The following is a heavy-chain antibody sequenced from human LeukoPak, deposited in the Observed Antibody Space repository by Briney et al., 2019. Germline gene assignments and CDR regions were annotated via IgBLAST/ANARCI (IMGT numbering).Heavy chain of an antibody. CDR3: ARDMAMILGGGAFDI. Sequence: GGSLRLSCAASGFTLSYYWISWVRQAPGKGLEWVANIKQDGSEKYYVDSVKGRFTISRDNAKNSLYLRMNSLRAEDTAVYYCARDMAMILGGGAFDIWGQGTVVTVSS. J-gene: IGHJ3*02. CDR1: GFTLSYYW. D-gene: IGHD3-16*01. CDR2: IKQDGSEK. V-gene: IGHV3-7*01.